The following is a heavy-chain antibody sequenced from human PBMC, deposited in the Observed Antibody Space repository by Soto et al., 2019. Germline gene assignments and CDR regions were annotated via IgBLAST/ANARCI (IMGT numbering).Heavy chain of an antibody. D-gene: IGHD2-2*01. Sequence: GASVKVSCKASGYTFTSYGISWVRQAPGQGLEWLGWISAYNGNTNYAQKLQGRVTMTTDTSTSTAYMELRSLRSDDTAVYYCARDRRDIVVVPAATPNWFDPWGQGTLVTVLL. J-gene: IGHJ5*02. CDR3: ARDRRDIVVVPAATPNWFDP. CDR2: ISAYNGNT. CDR1: GYTFTSYG. V-gene: IGHV1-18*01.